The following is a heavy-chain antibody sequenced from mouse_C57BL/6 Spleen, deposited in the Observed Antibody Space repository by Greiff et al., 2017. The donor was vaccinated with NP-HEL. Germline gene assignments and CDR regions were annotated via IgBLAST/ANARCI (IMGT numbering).Heavy chain of an antibody. J-gene: IGHJ4*01. CDR3: ARREVYYGSMDY. Sequence: QVQLKQPGAELVKPGASVKLSCKASGYTFTSYWLHWVKQRPGRGLEWSGRIDPNSGGTKYNEKFKSKATLTVDKPSSTAYMQLSSLTSEDSAVYYCARREVYYGSMDYWGQGTSVTVSS. V-gene: IGHV1-72*01. CDR2: IDPNSGGT. D-gene: IGHD2-2*01. CDR1: GYTFTSYW.